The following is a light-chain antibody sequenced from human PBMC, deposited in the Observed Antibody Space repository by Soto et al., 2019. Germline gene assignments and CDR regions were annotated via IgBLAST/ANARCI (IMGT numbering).Light chain of an antibody. CDR2: DAS. CDR1: QSISSW. V-gene: IGKV1-5*01. J-gene: IGKJ2*01. CDR3: QQSYI. Sequence: DIQMTQSPSTLSASVGDRVTITCRASQSISSWLAWYQQKPGKAPKLLIYDASSLESGVPSRFSGSGSGTDFTLTISSLQPEDFATYYCQQSYIVGQGTKVDSK.